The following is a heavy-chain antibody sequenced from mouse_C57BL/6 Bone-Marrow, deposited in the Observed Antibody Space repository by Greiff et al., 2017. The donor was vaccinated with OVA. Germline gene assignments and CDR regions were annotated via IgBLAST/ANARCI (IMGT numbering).Heavy chain of an antibody. CDR1: GYTFTSYD. CDR2: IYPRDGST. V-gene: IGHV1-85*01. D-gene: IGHD2-1*01. CDR3: ASYGNYPNYAMDY. J-gene: IGHJ4*01. Sequence: VKLMESGPELVKPGASVKLSCKASGYTFTSYDINWVKQRPGQGLEWIGWIYPRDGSTKYNEKFKGKATLTVDTSSSTAYMELHSLTSEDSAVYFCASYGNYPNYAMDYWGQGTSVTVSS.